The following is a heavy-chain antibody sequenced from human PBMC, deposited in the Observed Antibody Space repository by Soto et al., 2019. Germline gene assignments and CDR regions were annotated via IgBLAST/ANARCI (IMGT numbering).Heavy chain of an antibody. CDR2: IYYSGST. Sequence: SETLSLTCSVSGGSISSGDYYWSWIRQPPGKGLEWIGYIYYSGSTYYNPSLKSRVTISVDTSKNQFSLKLSSVTAADTAVYYCASGITGTTGYFDYWGQGTLVTVSS. CDR1: GGSISSGDYY. J-gene: IGHJ4*02. CDR3: ASGITGTTGYFDY. V-gene: IGHV4-30-4*01. D-gene: IGHD1-7*01.